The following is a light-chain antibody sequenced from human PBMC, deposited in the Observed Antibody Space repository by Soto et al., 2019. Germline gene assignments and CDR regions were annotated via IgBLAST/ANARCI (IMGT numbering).Light chain of an antibody. J-gene: IGKJ1*01. CDR1: QSVSSN. V-gene: IGKV3-15*01. Sequence: EIVMTQSPATLSVSPRERATLSCRASQSVSSNFAWYQQKPGQAPRLLIYGASTRATGIPARFSGSGSGTEFTLTISSLQSEDFAVYYCQQYNNWPWTFGQGTKV. CDR3: QQYNNWPWT. CDR2: GAS.